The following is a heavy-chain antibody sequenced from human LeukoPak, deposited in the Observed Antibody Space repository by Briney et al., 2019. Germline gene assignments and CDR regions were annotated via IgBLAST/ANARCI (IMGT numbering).Heavy chain of an antibody. V-gene: IGHV3-23*01. Sequence: GGSLRLSCAASGFTFSTYAMSWVRQAPGKGLEWVSGIIGSAGSTYYAGSVKGRFTISRDDSKNTLYLQMNSLRAEDTAVYYCAKDYREMVVPAPGEMFDYWGQGTLVTVS. D-gene: IGHD2-21*02. CDR3: AKDYREMVVPAPGEMFDY. J-gene: IGHJ4*02. CDR1: GFTFSTYA. CDR2: IIGSAGST.